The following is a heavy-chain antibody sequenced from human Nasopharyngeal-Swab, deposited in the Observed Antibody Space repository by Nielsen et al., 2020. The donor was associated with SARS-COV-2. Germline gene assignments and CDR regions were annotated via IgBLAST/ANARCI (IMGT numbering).Heavy chain of an antibody. CDR1: GFTFSDYY. V-gene: IGHV3-11*01. D-gene: IGHD3-22*01. J-gene: IGHJ5*02. CDR2: ISSSGSTI. CDR3: ARTYYYDSSGYYYVWFDP. Sequence: GASLEFSWASSGFTFSDYYMSWIRRAPGKGLEWVSYISSSGSTIYYADSVKGRFTISRDNAKNSLYLQMNSLRAEDTAVYYCARTYYYDSSGYYYVWFDPWGQGTLVTVSS.